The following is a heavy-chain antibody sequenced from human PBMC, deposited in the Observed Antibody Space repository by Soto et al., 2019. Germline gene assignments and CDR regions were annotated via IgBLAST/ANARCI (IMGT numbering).Heavy chain of an antibody. V-gene: IGHV5-10-1*01. CDR2: IDPSDSYT. Sequence: GESLKISCKGSGYSLTSYWISWVRQMPGKGLEWMGRIDPSDSYTNYSPSFQGHVTISAGKSISTAYLQWSSLKASDTAMYYCARAGGPYDSSGYYDADFDYWGQGTLVTVSS. CDR3: ARAGGPYDSSGYYDADFDY. D-gene: IGHD3-22*01. CDR1: GYSLTSYW. J-gene: IGHJ4*02.